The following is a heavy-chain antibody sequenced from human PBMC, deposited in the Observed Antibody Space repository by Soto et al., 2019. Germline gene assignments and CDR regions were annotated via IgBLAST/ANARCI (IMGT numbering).Heavy chain of an antibody. Sequence: QVQLVQSGAEVKNPGASVKVSCKASGYTFTRYGIGWARQAPGQGLGWMGWINTYNGNTNYAQNVQGRVTLTTDTSTSTAYMELRSLRSNDTAIYYCAMVDVYVTHSPQDVWRQGTTVIVSS. CDR2: INTYNGNT. V-gene: IGHV1-18*01. J-gene: IGHJ6*02. CDR1: GYTFTRYG. D-gene: IGHD3-16*01. CDR3: AMVDVYVTHSPQDV.